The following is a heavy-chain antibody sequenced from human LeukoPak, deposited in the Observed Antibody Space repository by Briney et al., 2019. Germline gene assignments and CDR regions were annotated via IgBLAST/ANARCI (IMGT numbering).Heavy chain of an antibody. CDR3: ARDYDFWSGSNYYGMDV. Sequence: SQTLSLTCTVSGGSISSGDYYWSWIRQPPGKGLEWIGYIYYSGSTYYNPSLKSRVTISVDTSKNQFSLKLSSVTAADTAVYYCARDYDFWSGSNYYGMDVWGQGTTVTVSS. CDR2: IYYSGST. CDR1: GGSISSGDYY. V-gene: IGHV4-30-4*01. J-gene: IGHJ6*02. D-gene: IGHD3-3*01.